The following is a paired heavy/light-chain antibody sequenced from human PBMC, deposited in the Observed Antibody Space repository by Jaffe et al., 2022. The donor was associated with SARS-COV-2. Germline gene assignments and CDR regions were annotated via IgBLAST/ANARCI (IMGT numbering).Heavy chain of an antibody. CDR1: GYSISSGHY. J-gene: IGHJ6*03. CDR3: ARDHAYGVTTYVDV. D-gene: IGHD4-17*01. CDR2: IHYSGTT. Sequence: QVQLQESGPGLVKPSEALSLTCSVSGYSISSGHYWGWIRQSPGKGLEWIAIIHYSGTTHYNPSLRSRVTISVDTSKNQLSLRLASVTAADTAVYYCARDHAYGVTTYVDVWGKGTTVTVSS. V-gene: IGHV4-38-2*02.
Light chain of an antibody. CDR1: YSNIGAGYD. Sequence: QSVLTQPPSVSGAPGQRVTISCTGSYSNIGAGYDVHWYQQLPGTAPKLLIYGNSYRPSGVPDRFSGSKSGTSASLAISGLQAEDEADYYCQSYDTSLKVFGGGTKLTVL. CDR3: QSYDTSLKV. V-gene: IGLV1-40*01. J-gene: IGLJ3*02. CDR2: GNS.